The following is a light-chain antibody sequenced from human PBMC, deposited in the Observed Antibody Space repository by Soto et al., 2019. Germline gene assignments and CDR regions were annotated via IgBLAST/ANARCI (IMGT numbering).Light chain of an antibody. Sequence: QLVLTLSSSASASLGSSVKLTCTLSSGHSTYIIAWHQQQPGKAPRYLMKLEGSGSYNKGSGVPDRFSGSSSGADRYLTISNLQFEDEADYYCQTCDSNTHVVFVGGTKATVL. CDR1: SGHSTYI. CDR3: QTCDSNTHVV. V-gene: IGLV4-60*02. CDR2: LEGSGSY. J-gene: IGLJ2*01.